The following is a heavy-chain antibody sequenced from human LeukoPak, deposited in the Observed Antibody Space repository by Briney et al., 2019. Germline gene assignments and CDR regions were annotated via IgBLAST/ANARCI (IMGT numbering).Heavy chain of an antibody. CDR2: AWQHGTDT. J-gene: IGHJ3*01. D-gene: IGHD2-15*01. CDR3: AREWSAFDF. Sequence: GRSLRLSCAASGFTCTSYAMHWVRQAPGKGLEWVAVAWQHGTDTAYADSVKGRFTISRDNAKNTLFLQMDSLRAEDTAIYYCAREWSAFDFWGQGTMVTVSS. V-gene: IGHV3-33*01. CDR1: GFTCTSYA.